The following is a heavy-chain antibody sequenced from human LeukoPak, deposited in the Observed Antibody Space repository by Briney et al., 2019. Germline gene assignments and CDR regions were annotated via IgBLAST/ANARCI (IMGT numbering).Heavy chain of an antibody. J-gene: IGHJ1*01. V-gene: IGHV3-23*01. CDR3: AKDPTTMVRGVIKYFQH. CDR2: ISGSGGST. Sequence: GTLSLTCAVSGGSIGSNYWWTWVRQAPGKGLEWVSGISGSGGSTYYADSVKGRFTISRDNSKNTLYLQMNSLRAEDTAVYYCAKDPTTMVRGVIKYFQHWGQGTLVTVSS. CDR1: GGSIGSNY. D-gene: IGHD3-10*01.